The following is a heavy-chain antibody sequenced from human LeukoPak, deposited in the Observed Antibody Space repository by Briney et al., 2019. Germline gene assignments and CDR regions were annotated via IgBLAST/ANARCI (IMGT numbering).Heavy chain of an antibody. V-gene: IGHV4-4*09. Sequence: SETLSLTCTVSGSISGYYWSWIRQPPGKGLEWIGYIYTSGSTNYNPSLESRVTISVDTSKNQYSLDLSSVTAADTAVYYCAREVYGAFDIWGQGTMVTVSS. CDR2: IYTSGST. CDR1: GSISGYY. CDR3: AREVYGAFDI. D-gene: IGHD5/OR15-5a*01. J-gene: IGHJ3*02.